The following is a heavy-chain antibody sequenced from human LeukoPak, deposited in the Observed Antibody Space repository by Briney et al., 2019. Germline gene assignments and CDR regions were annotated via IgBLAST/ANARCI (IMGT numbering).Heavy chain of an antibody. CDR1: GFTFNSYG. J-gene: IGHJ6*03. CDR3: ALRADGYDWAYYYYYMDV. V-gene: IGHV3-30*03. CDR2: ISYDGSNK. Sequence: GGSLRLSCAASGFTFNSYGMHWVRQAPGKGLEWVAVISYDGSNKYYADFVKGRFTISRDNSKNTLYLQMNSLRAEDTAVYYCALRADGYDWAYYYYYMDVWGKGTTVTVSS. D-gene: IGHD5-12*01.